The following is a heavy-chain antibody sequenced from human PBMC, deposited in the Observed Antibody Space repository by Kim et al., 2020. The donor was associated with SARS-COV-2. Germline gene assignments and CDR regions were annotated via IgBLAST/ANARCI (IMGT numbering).Heavy chain of an antibody. V-gene: IGHV4-59*08. D-gene: IGHD3-10*01. J-gene: IGHJ5*02. Sequence: SPSLNSRVTISVDTSKNQFSLKLSSVAVADTAVYYCARHRKVRGYNWFDPWGQGTLVTVSS. CDR3: ARHRKVRGYNWFDP.